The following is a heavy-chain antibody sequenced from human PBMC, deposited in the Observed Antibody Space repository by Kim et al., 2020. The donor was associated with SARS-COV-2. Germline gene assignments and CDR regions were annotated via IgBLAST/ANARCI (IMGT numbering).Heavy chain of an antibody. CDR2: IYSGGST. CDR3: ARSSSWYRGYAFDI. D-gene: IGHD6-13*01. V-gene: IGHV3-53*04. Sequence: GGSLRLSCAASGFTVSSNYMSWVRQAPGKGLEWVSVIYSGGSTYYADSVKGRFTISRHNSKNTLYLQMNSLRAEDTAVYYCARSSSWYRGYAFDIWGQGTMVTVSS. CDR1: GFTVSSNY. J-gene: IGHJ3*02.